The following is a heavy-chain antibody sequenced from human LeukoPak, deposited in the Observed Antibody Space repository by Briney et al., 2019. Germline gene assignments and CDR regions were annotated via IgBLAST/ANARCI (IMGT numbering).Heavy chain of an antibody. CDR2: INHSGST. D-gene: IGHD5-18*01. Sequence: GSLRLSCAASGFTFSNAWMSWIRQPPGKGLEWIGEINHSGSTNYNPSLKSRVTISVDTSKNQFSLKLSSVTAADTAVYYCARDTAMATTPFDYWGQGTLVTVSS. J-gene: IGHJ4*02. CDR3: ARDTAMATTPFDY. CDR1: GFTFSNAW. V-gene: IGHV4-34*01.